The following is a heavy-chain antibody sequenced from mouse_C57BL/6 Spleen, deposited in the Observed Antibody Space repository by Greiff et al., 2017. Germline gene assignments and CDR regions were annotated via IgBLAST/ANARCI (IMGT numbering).Heavy chain of an antibody. J-gene: IGHJ2*01. D-gene: IGHD1-1*01. V-gene: IGHV1-69*01. CDR3: ARGYYGSSYFDY. CDR1: GYTFTSYW. Sequence: QVQLQQPGAELVMPGASVKLSCKASGYTFTSYWMHWVKQRPGQGLEWIGEIDPSDSYTNYNQKFKGKSTLTVDKSSSTAYMQLSSLTSEDSAVXYCARGYYGSSYFDYWGQGTTLTVSS. CDR2: IDPSDSYT.